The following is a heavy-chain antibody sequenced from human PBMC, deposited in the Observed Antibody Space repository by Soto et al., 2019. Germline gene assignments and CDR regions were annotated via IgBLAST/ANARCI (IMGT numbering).Heavy chain of an antibody. CDR3: AREGWGVGATKVYYYGMDV. D-gene: IGHD1-26*01. V-gene: IGHV1-3*01. CDR2: INAGNGNT. J-gene: IGHJ6*02. CDR1: GYTFTSYA. Sequence: ASVKVSCKASGYTFTSYAMHWVRQAPGQRLEWMGWINAGNGNTKYSQKFQGRVTITRDTSASTAYMELSSLRSEDTAVYYCAREGWGVGATKVYYYGMDVWGQGTTVTVSS.